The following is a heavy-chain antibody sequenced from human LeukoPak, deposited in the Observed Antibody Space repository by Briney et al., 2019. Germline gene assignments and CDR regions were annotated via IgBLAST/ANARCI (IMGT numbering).Heavy chain of an antibody. CDR1: GYKFTSYW. CDR2: IYPGDSDT. J-gene: IGHJ3*02. D-gene: IGHD3-10*01. V-gene: IGHV5-51*01. Sequence: GESLEISCKGSGYKFTSYWIGWVRPVPGKGLEWMGSIYPGDSDTRNSPSCQGQVTISADKSISTAYLQWSSLKASDTAMYYCARLPNVLLRFGESSPGAFHIWGQGTMVTVSS. CDR3: ARLPNVLLRFGESSPGAFHI.